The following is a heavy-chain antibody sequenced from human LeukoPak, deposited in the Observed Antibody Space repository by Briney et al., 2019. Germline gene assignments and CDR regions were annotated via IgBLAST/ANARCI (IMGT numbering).Heavy chain of an antibody. CDR2: ITGSGNTI. CDR3: ARDPSCDY. CDR1: GFTFSIYE. V-gene: IGHV3-48*03. J-gene: IGHJ4*02. D-gene: IGHD3-10*01. Sequence: GGSLRLSCAASGFTFSIYEMIWVRQAPGKGLEWVSYITGSGNTIYYADSVKGRFTSSRDNAKNSLYLQMNSLRVEDTAVYYCARDPSCDYWGQGTLVTVSS.